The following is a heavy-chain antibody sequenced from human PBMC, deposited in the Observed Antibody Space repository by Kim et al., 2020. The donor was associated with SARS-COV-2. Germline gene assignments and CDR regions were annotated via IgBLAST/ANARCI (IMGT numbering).Heavy chain of an antibody. V-gene: IGHV3-48*02. J-gene: IGHJ5*02. CDR1: GFTFSSYS. D-gene: IGHD6-19*01. CDR2: ISSSSSTI. Sequence: GGSLRLSCAASGFTFSSYSMNWVRQAPGKGLEWVSYISSSSSTIYYADSVKGRFTISRDNAKNPLYLQTNSLRDEDTAVYYCASDKGGWSYNWFDPWGQG. CDR3: ASDKGGWSYNWFDP.